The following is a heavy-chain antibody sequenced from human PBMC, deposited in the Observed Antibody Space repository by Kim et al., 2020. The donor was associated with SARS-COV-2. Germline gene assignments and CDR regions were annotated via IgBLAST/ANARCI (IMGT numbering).Heavy chain of an antibody. V-gene: IGHV3-74*01. D-gene: IGHD5-12*01. CDR3: ARVGKYGGYFFDY. Sequence: GGSLRLSCAASGFTFSSYWMHWVRQAPGKGLVWVSRINSDGSSTSYADSVKGRFTISRDNAKNTLYLQMNSLRAEDTAVYYCARVGKYGGYFFDYWGQGTLVTVSS. CDR1: GFTFSSYW. J-gene: IGHJ4*02. CDR2: INSDGSST.